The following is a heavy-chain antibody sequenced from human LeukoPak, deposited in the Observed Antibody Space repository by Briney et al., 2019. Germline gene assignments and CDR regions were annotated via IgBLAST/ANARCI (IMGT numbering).Heavy chain of an antibody. CDR3: ARDRTLDTLGIVYYYYGMDV. J-gene: IGHJ6*02. CDR2: INHSGST. D-gene: IGHD5-18*01. V-gene: IGHV4-34*01. Sequence: PSETLSLTCAVYGGSFSGYYWSWIRQPPGKGLEWIGEINHSGSTNYNPSLKSRVTISVDTSKNQFSLKLSSVTAADTAVYYCARDRTLDTLGIVYYYYGMDVWGQGTTVTVSS. CDR1: GGSFSGYY.